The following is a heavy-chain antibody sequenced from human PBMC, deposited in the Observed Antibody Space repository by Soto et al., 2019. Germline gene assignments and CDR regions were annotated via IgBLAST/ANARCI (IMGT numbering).Heavy chain of an antibody. CDR2: IKQDGSEK. CDR1: GFTFSSYW. CDR3: ARALTFDWLLSNWFDP. Sequence: EVQLVESGGGLVQPGGSLRLSCAASGFTFSSYWMSWVRQAPGKGLEWVANIKQDGSEKYYVDSVKGRFTISRDNAKNSLYLQMNSLRAEDTAVYYCARALTFDWLLSNWFDPWGQGTLVTVSS. J-gene: IGHJ5*02. D-gene: IGHD3-9*01. V-gene: IGHV3-7*05.